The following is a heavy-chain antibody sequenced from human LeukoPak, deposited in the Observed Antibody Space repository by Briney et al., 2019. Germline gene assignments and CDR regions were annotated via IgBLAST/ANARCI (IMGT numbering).Heavy chain of an antibody. D-gene: IGHD1/OR15-1a*01. V-gene: IGHV4-59*01. CDR3: ARDNNHDYFDY. J-gene: IGHJ4*02. CDR1: GGSISSYY. CDR2: IYYSGST. Sequence: SETLSLTCTVSGGSISSYYWSWIRQPPGKGLEWIGYIYYSGSTNYNPSLKSRVTISVDTSKNQFSLKLSSVTAADTAVYYCARDNNHDYFDYWGQGTLVTVSS.